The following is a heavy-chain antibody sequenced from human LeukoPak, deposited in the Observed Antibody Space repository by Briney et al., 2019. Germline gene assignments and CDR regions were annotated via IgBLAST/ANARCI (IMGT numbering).Heavy chain of an antibody. Sequence: SETLSLTCTVSGGSVNSSSFYWGWIRQPPGKGLEWIGSIYYSGSTYYKPSLKRRVTISVDTSKNQFSLKLSSVTAADTAVYYCARDRPHVPLDYWGQGTLVTVSS. CDR3: ARDRPHVPLDY. J-gene: IGHJ4*02. V-gene: IGHV4-39*07. CDR2: IYYSGST. CDR1: GGSVNSSSFY.